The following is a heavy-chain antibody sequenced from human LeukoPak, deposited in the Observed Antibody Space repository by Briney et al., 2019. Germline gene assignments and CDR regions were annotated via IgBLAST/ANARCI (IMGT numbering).Heavy chain of an antibody. CDR1: GYTFTSYG. D-gene: IGHD5-12*01. Sequence: ASVKVSCKASGYTFTSYGISWVRQAPGQGLEWMGWISAYNGNTNYAQKFQGRVTMTRDTSISTAYMELSRLRSDDTAVYYCARDIARPRGYSGYDLNYYYYYGMDVWGQGTTVTVSS. CDR3: ARDIARPRGYSGYDLNYYYYYGMDV. CDR2: ISAYNGNT. J-gene: IGHJ6*02. V-gene: IGHV1-18*01.